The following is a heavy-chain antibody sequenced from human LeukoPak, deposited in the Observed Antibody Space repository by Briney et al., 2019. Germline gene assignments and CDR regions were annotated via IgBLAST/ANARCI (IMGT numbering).Heavy chain of an antibody. J-gene: IGHJ3*02. D-gene: IGHD6-13*01. V-gene: IGHV4-4*07. Sequence: SETLSLTCTVSGGSISSYYWSWIRQPAGKGLEWIGRIYTSGSTNYNPSLKSRVTMSVDTSKNQFSLKLSSVTAADTAVCYCARASVPNRRGSSWYGDAFDIWGQGTMVTVSS. CDR2: IYTSGST. CDR1: GGSISSYY. CDR3: ARASVPNRRGSSWYGDAFDI.